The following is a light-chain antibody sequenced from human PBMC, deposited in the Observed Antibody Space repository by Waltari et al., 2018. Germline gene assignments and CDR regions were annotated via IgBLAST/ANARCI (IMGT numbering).Light chain of an antibody. V-gene: IGKV1-39*01. CDR3: QQYYTVSRT. Sequence: DIQMTQSPSSLSASVGDRVSITCRAGQSISSYLNWYQQKPGKAPKLVIFAASSLQSGVPSRFSGSGSGTDFTLTISSLQPEDFATYYCQQYYTVSRTFGQGTRVEIK. CDR2: AAS. CDR1: QSISSY. J-gene: IGKJ1*01.